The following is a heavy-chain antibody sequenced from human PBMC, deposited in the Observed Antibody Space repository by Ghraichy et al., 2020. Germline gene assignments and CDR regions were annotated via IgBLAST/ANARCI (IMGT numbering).Heavy chain of an antibody. CDR1: EFTFDGYP. J-gene: IGHJ3*01. CDR3: AKEGGRLWEGAFDV. CDR2: LGADGRST. V-gene: IGHV3-23*01. Sequence: GGSLRLSCAVSEFTFDGYPMTWVRQAPGKGLEWVSSLGADGRSTFYADSVKGRFTISRDKSKRTMYLQMNSLRADDTAVYYCAKEGGRLWEGAFDVWGQGTKVAVSS. D-gene: IGHD1-26*01.